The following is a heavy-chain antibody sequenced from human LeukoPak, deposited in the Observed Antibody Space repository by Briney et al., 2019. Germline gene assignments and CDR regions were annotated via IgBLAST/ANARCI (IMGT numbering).Heavy chain of an antibody. D-gene: IGHD2-15*01. Sequence: PSQTLSLTCAVSGGSISSGGYSWRWIRQPPGKGLEWIGYIYHSGSTYYNPSLKSRVTISVDRSKNQFSLKLSSVTAADTAVYYCAREVAAGFDYWGQGTLVTVSS. CDR1: GGSISSGGYS. CDR3: AREVAAGFDY. V-gene: IGHV4-30-2*01. CDR2: IYHSGST. J-gene: IGHJ4*02.